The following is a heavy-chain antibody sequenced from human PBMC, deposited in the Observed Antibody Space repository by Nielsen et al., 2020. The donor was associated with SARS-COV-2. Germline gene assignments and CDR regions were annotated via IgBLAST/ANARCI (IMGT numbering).Heavy chain of an antibody. CDR2: IWYDGSNK. CDR3: ARGSGVGALDY. V-gene: IGHV3-33*01. J-gene: IGHJ4*02. CDR1: GFTFSSYG. Sequence: GGSLRLSCAASGFTFSSYGMHWVRQAPGKGLEWVAVIWYDGSNKYYADSVKGRFTISRDNSKNTLYLQMNSLRAEDTAVYYCARGSGVGALDYWGQGTLVTVSS. D-gene: IGHD1-26*01.